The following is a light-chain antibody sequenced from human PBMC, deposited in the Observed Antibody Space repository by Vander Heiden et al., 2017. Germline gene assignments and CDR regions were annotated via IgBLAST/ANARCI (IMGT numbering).Light chain of an antibody. J-gene: IGKJ4*01. V-gene: IGKV3-11*01. CDR2: ETS. Sequence: EIVLTQSPALSLSPGARATLYCRASQSVSSYLAWYQQKPGQAPRLLIYETSNRATGIPASFSGSGSGTDFTLTISSLEPEDFAVYYCQQRYNWPLLAFGGGTRVEIK. CDR3: QQRYNWPLLA. CDR1: QSVSSY.